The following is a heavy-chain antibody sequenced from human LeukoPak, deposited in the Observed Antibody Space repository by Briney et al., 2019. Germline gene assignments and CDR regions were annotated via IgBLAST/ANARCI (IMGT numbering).Heavy chain of an antibody. Sequence: MPSQTLSLTCAVSGGSIGSGGYSWSWIRQPPGKGLEWIGYIYHSGSTYYNPSLKSRVTISVDRSKNQFSLQLNSVTPEDAAVYFCARDSSAMFDYWGQGTLVTVSS. CDR1: GGSIGSGGYS. CDR2: IYHSGST. D-gene: IGHD2-2*01. V-gene: IGHV4-30-2*01. CDR3: ARDSSAMFDY. J-gene: IGHJ4*02.